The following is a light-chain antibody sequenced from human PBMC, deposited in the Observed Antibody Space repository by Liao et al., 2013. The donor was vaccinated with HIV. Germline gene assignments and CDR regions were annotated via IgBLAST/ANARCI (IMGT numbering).Light chain of an antibody. Sequence: SYELTQPPSVSVAPGKTARITCGGNNIGSKSVHWYQQKPGQAPVLVIYYDSDRPAGIPERFSGSNSGNTATLTISRVEAGDEADYYCQVWDSSSDQNVFGTGTKVTAL. J-gene: IGLJ1*01. CDR2: YDS. CDR3: QVWDSSSDQNV. V-gene: IGLV3-21*01. CDR1: NIGSKS.